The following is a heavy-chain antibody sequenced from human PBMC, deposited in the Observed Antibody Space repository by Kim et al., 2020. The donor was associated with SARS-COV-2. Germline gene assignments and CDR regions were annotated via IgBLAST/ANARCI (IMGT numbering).Heavy chain of an antibody. CDR1: GGSFSGYY. V-gene: IGHV4-34*01. Sequence: SETLSLTCAVYGGSFSGYYWSWIRQPPGKGLEWIGEINHSGSTNYNPSLKSRVTISVDTSKNQFSLKLSSVTAADTAVYYCARGARRITIFGVDTRSWYYGMDVWGQGTTVTVSS. J-gene: IGHJ6*02. CDR3: ARGARRITIFGVDTRSWYYGMDV. D-gene: IGHD3-3*01. CDR2: INHSGST.